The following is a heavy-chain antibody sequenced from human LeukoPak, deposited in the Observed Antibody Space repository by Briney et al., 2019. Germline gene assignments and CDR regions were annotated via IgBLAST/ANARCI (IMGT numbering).Heavy chain of an antibody. CDR3: STDSVATAVTLDY. Sequence: GGSLRLSCAASGFTFSDAWMSWVRQAPGKGLEWVGRIKSKTDGGTTDSAAPVKGRFTISRDDSKNTLHLQMNSLKIEDTAVYFCSTDSVATAVTLDYWGQGTLVTVSS. CDR2: IKSKTDGGTT. D-gene: IGHD5-18*01. CDR1: GFTFSDAW. V-gene: IGHV3-15*01. J-gene: IGHJ4*02.